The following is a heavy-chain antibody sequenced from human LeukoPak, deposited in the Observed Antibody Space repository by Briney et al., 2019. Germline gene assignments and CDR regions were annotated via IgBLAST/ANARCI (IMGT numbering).Heavy chain of an antibody. V-gene: IGHV4-59*11. Sequence: SETLSLTCTVSGGSISSHYWSWIRQPPGKGLEWIGYIYYSGSTNYNPSLKSRVTISVDTSENQFSLKLSSVTAADTAVYYCARGGIVGATGNWFDPWGQGTLVTVSS. CDR2: IYYSGST. CDR3: ARGGIVGATGNWFDP. D-gene: IGHD1-26*01. J-gene: IGHJ5*02. CDR1: GGSISSHY.